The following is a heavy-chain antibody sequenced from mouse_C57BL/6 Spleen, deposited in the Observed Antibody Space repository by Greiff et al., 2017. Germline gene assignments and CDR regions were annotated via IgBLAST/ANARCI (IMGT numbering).Heavy chain of an antibody. CDR2: IYPGSGST. CDR1: GYTFTSYW. J-gene: IGHJ2*01. Sequence: QVHVKQSGAELVKPGASVKMSCKASGYTFTSYWITWVKQRPGQGLEWIGDIYPGSGSTNYNEKFKSKATLTVDTSSSTAYMQLSSLTSEDSAVYYCASYYPNYFDYWGQGTTLTVSS. V-gene: IGHV1-55*01. D-gene: IGHD1-1*01. CDR3: ASYYPNYFDY.